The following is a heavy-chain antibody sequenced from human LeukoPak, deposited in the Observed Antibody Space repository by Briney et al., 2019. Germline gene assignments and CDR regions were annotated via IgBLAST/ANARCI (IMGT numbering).Heavy chain of an antibody. Sequence: GGSLRLSCAASGFTFSSYSMIWVRQAPGKGLEWVSYINSGSSTIHYADSVKRRFTISRDNAENSLYLQMNSLSAEDTAVYYCARAWGATEFDPWGQGALVTVSS. CDR2: INSGSSTI. CDR3: ARAWGATEFDP. D-gene: IGHD1-26*01. CDR1: GFTFSSYS. J-gene: IGHJ5*02. V-gene: IGHV3-48*04.